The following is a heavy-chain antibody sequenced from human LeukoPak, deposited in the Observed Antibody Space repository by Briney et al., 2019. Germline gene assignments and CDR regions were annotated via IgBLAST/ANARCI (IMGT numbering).Heavy chain of an antibody. V-gene: IGHV4-59*01. J-gene: IGHJ4*02. CDR3: ARNGGPGFTHY. CDR1: GGSMSTYY. Sequence: SESLSLTCTVFGGSMSTYYWTWIRQPPGKGLEWIGFIYYTGSTNYNPSLKSRVTISLDTSKNQFSLKLTSVTAADTAVYYCARNGGPGFTHYWGQGTLVTVSS. CDR2: IYYTGST. D-gene: IGHD3-16*01.